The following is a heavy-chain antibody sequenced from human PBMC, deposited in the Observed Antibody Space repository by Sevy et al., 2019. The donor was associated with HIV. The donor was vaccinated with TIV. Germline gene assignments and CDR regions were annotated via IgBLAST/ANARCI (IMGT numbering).Heavy chain of an antibody. CDR1: GFTFSNHW. D-gene: IGHD3-10*01. CDR2: IKKDGTDK. J-gene: IGHJ4*02. V-gene: IGHV3-7*03. CDR3: ARDRRVEYGGSDY. Sequence: GASLRFSCAVSGFTFSNHWMTWVRQAPGKGLEWVANIKKDGTDKFYVDSVMGRFSISRDNAKDLLYLQMNSLRVEDTAVYYCARDRRVEYGGSDYWGQGTLVTVSS.